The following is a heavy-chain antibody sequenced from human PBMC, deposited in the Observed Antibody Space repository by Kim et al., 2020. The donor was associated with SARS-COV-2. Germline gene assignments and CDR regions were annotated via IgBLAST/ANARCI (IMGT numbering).Heavy chain of an antibody. V-gene: IGHV1-18*01. CDR3: ARGGQTMQDYDFWSGYSATLDY. Sequence: ASVKVSCKASGYTFTSYGISWVRQAPGQGLEWMGWISAYNGNTNYAQKLQGRVTMTTDTSTSTAYMELRSLRSDDTAVYYCARGGQTMQDYDFWSGYSATLDYWGQGTLVTVSS. CDR1: GYTFTSYG. CDR2: ISAYNGNT. D-gene: IGHD3-3*01. J-gene: IGHJ4*02.